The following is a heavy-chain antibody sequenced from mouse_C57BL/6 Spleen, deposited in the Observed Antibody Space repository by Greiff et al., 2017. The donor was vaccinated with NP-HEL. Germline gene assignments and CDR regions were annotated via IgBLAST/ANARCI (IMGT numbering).Heavy chain of an antibody. Sequence: VQLQQSGAELVRPGASVKLSCTASGFNIKDYYMHWVKQRPEQGLEWIGRIDPEDGDTVYAPKFQGKATMTADTSSNTAYLQLSSLTSEDTAVYYCTNPVYGNYGGYWGQGTTLTVSS. V-gene: IGHV14-1*01. CDR1: GFNIKDYY. CDR2: IDPEDGDT. D-gene: IGHD2-1*01. J-gene: IGHJ2*01. CDR3: TNPVYGNYGGY.